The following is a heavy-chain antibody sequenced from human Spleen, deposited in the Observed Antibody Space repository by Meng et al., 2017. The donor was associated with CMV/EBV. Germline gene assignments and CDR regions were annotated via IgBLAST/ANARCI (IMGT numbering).Heavy chain of an antibody. V-gene: IGHV3-30*04. D-gene: IGHD1-26*01. CDR2: ISYDGKTK. CDR1: GFTFSTYDNYA. J-gene: IGHJ4*02. CDR3: AREWERCFDF. Sequence: APSGFTFSTYDNYALPWVRQAPDQGLEWVAVISYDGKTKNYADSVKGRFTISRDNSKNTLYLQMNSLRGEDTAVYYCAREWERCFDFWGQGTLVTVSS.